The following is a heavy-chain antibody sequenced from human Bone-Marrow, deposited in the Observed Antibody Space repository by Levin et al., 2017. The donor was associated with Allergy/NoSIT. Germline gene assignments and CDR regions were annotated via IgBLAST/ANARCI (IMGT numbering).Heavy chain of an antibody. J-gene: IGHJ5*02. CDR3: ARDYIVLLPTAGNWLDP. CDR2: INPYSGIK. Sequence: ASVKVSCKTSGYSFTSYGISWVRQGPGQGLEWMGWINPYSGIKKSARKFQDRITMTTDPSTTTAYMELRRLRSDDTARYYCARDYIVLLPTAGNWLDPWGQRTRVTVSS. CDR1: GYSFTSYG. V-gene: IGHV1-18*01. D-gene: IGHD2-21*01.